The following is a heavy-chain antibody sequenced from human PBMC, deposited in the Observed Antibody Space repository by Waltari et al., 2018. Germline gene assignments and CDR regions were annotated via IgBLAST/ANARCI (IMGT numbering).Heavy chain of an antibody. CDR1: GYIFSNYG. J-gene: IGHJ4*02. D-gene: IGHD6-13*01. CDR2: INPYNGDT. V-gene: IGHV1-18*01. CDR3: ARDDVDSSNFGGF. Sequence: QVQLVQSGSEVKKPGASVKVSCKASGYIFSNYGITWVRKAPGQGLEWMGWINPYNGDTKYEQNLQGRVTMTTDTSTTTAYMEIRTLRSDDTAIYYCARDDVDSSNFGGFWGQGTLVTVSS.